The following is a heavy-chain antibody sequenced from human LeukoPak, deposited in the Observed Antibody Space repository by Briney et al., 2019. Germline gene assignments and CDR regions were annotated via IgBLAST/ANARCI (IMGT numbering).Heavy chain of an antibody. CDR2: IYYSGST. D-gene: IGHD6-13*01. CDR1: GGSISSGGHY. V-gene: IGHV4-31*03. CDR3: ARDQGTAAMDV. Sequence: SETLSLTCTVSGGSISSGGHYWSWLRQHPGRGLEWIGNIYYSGSTNYNPSLKSRVTISVDTSKNQFSLKVSSVTAADTAVYYCARDQGTAAMDVWGQGTTVTVSS. J-gene: IGHJ6*02.